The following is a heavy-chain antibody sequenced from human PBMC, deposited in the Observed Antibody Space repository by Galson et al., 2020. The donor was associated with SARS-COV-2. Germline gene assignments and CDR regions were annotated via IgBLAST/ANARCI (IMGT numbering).Heavy chain of an antibody. CDR2: FNWNGGIR. CDR3: ARDKGDGDYDLVVTFDI. J-gene: IGHJ3*02. V-gene: IGHV3-20*04. Sequence: GESLKISCAGSEFIFADYAMSWVHQLPGKGLELVSGFNWNGGIRDYADSVKGRFTISGDNAKDSLYLQMNRLRAEDTALYYCARDKGDGDYDLVVTFDIWGQGTKVTVSP. CDR1: EFIFADYA. D-gene: IGHD4-17*01.